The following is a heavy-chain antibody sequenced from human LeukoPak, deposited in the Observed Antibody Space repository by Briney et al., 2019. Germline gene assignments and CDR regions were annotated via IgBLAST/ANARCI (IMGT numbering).Heavy chain of an antibody. D-gene: IGHD3-22*01. CDR1: GGSISRYY. J-gene: IGHJ4*02. Sequence: PSETLPLTCSVSGGSISRYYWSWIRQSPGKGLEWIGFIYSSVTTKYNPSLKSRVSISIDMSKSQFSLKVSSVTASDTAVYYCARLDDREKFDKWGQGTLVTVSS. V-gene: IGHV4-4*09. CDR3: ARLDDREKFDK. CDR2: IYSSVTT.